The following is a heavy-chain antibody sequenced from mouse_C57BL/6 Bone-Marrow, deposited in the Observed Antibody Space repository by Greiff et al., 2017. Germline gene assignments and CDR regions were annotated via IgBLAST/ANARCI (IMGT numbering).Heavy chain of an antibody. D-gene: IGHD1-1*01. J-gene: IGHJ1*03. CDR1: GYTFTSYD. Sequence: QVQLQQSGPELVKPGASVKLSCKASGYTFTSYDINWVKQRPGQGLEWIGWIYPRDGSTKYNEKFKGKATLTVDTSSSTAYMELHSLTSEDSAVYCWARDYGSSYWYFDVWGTGTTVTVSS. CDR2: IYPRDGST. V-gene: IGHV1-85*01. CDR3: ARDYGSSYWYFDV.